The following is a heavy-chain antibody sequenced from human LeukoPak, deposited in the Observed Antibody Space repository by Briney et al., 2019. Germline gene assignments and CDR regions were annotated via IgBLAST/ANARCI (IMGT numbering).Heavy chain of an antibody. CDR2: ISSSSSTI. V-gene: IGHV3-48*04. CDR1: GFTFSSYS. CDR3: ARASGTTLNAFDI. J-gene: IGHJ3*02. D-gene: IGHD2/OR15-2a*01. Sequence: GGSLRLSCAASGFTFSSYSMNWVRQAPGKGLEWVSYISSSSSTIYYADSVKGRFTISRDNAKNSLYLQMNSLRAEDTAVYYCARASGTTLNAFDIWGQGTMVTVSS.